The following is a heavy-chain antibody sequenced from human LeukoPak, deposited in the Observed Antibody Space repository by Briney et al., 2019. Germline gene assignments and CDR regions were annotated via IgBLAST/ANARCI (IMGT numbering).Heavy chain of an antibody. V-gene: IGHV4-59*01. J-gene: IGHJ4*02. Sequence: SETLSLTCTVSGGSISSYYWSWIRQPPGKGLEWIGYIYYSGSTNYNPSLKSRVTISVDTSKNQFYLKLSSVTAADTAVYYCARTYCSGGSCYDLDYWGQGTLVTVSS. CDR1: GGSISSYY. CDR2: IYYSGST. CDR3: ARTYCSGGSCYDLDY. D-gene: IGHD2-15*01.